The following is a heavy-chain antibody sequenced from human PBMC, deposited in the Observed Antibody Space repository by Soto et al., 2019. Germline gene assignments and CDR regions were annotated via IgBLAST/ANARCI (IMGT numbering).Heavy chain of an antibody. V-gene: IGHV1-58*01. D-gene: IGHD2-21*02. CDR3: AAICGGDCSYYFDY. CDR1: GFTFTSSA. CDR2: IVGGSGNT. J-gene: IGHJ4*02. Sequence: GASVKVSCKASGFTFTSSAVQWVRQARGQRLEWIGWIVGGSGNTNYAQKFQERVTITRDMSTSTAYMELGSLRSEDTAVYYCAAICGGDCSYYFDYWGQGTLVTVSS.